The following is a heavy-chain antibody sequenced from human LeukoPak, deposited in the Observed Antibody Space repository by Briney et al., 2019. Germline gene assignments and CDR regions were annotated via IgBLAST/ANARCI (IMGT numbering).Heavy chain of an antibody. Sequence: GGSLRLSCVASGFTFSSRDWMTWVRQAPGKGLEWVANIKQDGSEKNYVDSVKGRFTISRDNAKKSLYLQMNSLRAEDTAVYYWARGRAVVAASDNWFDPWGQETLVTVSS. D-gene: IGHD2-15*01. CDR2: IKQDGSEK. V-gene: IGHV3-7*01. CDR1: GFTFSSRDW. J-gene: IGHJ5*02. CDR3: ARGRAVVAASDNWFDP.